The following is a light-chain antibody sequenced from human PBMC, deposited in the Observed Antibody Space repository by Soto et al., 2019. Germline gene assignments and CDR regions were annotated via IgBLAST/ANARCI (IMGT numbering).Light chain of an antibody. CDR1: SNDVGGYDY. J-gene: IGLJ2*01. Sequence: QSVLTQPASVSGSPGRSITISCTGTSNDVGGYDYVTWYQHHPGKAPKLLIYDVINRPSGISDRFSASKSGNTASLTISGLQAEDEAQYYCSSYTSRATLVFGGGTKVTVL. CDR3: SSYTSRATLV. CDR2: DVI. V-gene: IGLV2-14*03.